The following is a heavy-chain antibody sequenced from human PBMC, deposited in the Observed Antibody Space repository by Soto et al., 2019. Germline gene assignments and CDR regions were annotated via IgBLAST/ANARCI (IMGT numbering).Heavy chain of an antibody. V-gene: IGHV3-23*01. Sequence: RLCGASCRCIVSSYAMSWVRQAPGKGLEWVSAISGSGGSTYYADSVKGRFTISRDNSKNTLYLQMNSLRAEDTAVSYCAKVSVRFDSWGQGTLVTVPS. CDR3: AKVSVRFDS. CDR2: ISGSGGST. CDR1: RCIVSSYA. J-gene: IGHJ4*02.